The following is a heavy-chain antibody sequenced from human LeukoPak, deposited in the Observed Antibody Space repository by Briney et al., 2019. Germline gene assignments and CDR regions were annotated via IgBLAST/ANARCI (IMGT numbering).Heavy chain of an antibody. CDR2: ISSSSSYI. J-gene: IGHJ3*02. CDR3: ARLSRGSGRDAFDI. CDR1: GFTFSSYS. V-gene: IGHV3-21*01. Sequence: PGGSLRLSCAASGFTFSSYSMNWVRQAPGKGLEWVSSISSSSSYIYYADSVEGRFTISRDNAKNSLYLQMNSLRAEDTAVYHCARLSRGSGRDAFDIWGQGTMVTVSS. D-gene: IGHD3-10*01.